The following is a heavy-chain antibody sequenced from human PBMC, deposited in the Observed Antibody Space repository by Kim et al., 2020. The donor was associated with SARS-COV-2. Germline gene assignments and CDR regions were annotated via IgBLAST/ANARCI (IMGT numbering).Heavy chain of an antibody. CDR3: ARVNDNYYYGMDV. J-gene: IGHJ6*02. Sequence: YADSVKGRFTISRDNSKNTLYLQMNSLRAEDTAVYYCARVNDNYYYGMDVWGQGTTLTVSS. V-gene: IGHV3-53*01. D-gene: IGHD1-1*01.